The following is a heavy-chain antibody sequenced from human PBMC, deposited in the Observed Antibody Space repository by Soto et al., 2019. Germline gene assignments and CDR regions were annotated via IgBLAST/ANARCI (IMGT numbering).Heavy chain of an antibody. V-gene: IGHV4-30-2*06. CDR1: GGSINSGRSS. CDR2: IYHSGST. J-gene: IGHJ5*02. CDR3: VRESTTSSPHWFDT. D-gene: IGHD1-1*01. Sequence: QLVLQESGSGLVRPSQTLSLTCSVSGGSINSGRSSWNWIRQSPGKGLEWIAYIYHSGSTYYNLSLKSRVTISVNRSENQFSLKLPSVSAAHTAVYYWVRESTTSSPHWFDTWGPGILVTVSS.